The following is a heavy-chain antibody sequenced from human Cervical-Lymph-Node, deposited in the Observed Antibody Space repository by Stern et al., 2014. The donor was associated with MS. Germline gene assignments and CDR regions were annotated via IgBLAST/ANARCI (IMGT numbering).Heavy chain of an antibody. CDR3: AKDRGSGWSLDY. CDR1: GFTFSTYG. Sequence: VQLVESGGGVVQPGTSLRLSCAGSGFTFSTYGMHWVRQAPGKGLEWVALRSNDGTKKYYVDSVKGRFTISRDNAKNTMYVQMNSLRDEDTAVYYCAKDRGSGWSLDYWGQGTLVTVSS. J-gene: IGHJ4*02. D-gene: IGHD6-19*01. CDR2: RSNDGTKK. V-gene: IGHV3-30*18.